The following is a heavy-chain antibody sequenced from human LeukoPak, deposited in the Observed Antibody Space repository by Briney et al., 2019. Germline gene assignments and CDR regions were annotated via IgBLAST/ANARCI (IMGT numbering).Heavy chain of an antibody. CDR3: AKRSDYSGDWNYFDY. D-gene: IGHD4-23*01. CDR1: GFTFATYG. J-gene: IGHJ4*02. V-gene: IGHV3-23*01. Sequence: GGSLRLSCAASGFTFATYGMSWVRQAPGKGLEWVSAISGRDSNTYYADSVKGRFTISRDNSKNTLYLQMSSLRAEDTAVYYCAKRSDYSGDWNYFDYWGQGTPVTVSS. CDR2: ISGRDSNT.